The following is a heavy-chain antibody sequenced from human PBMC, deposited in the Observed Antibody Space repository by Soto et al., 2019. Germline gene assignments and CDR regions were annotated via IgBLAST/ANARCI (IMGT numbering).Heavy chain of an antibody. CDR2: ISSSSSTI. CDR1: GFTFSSYS. Sequence: EVQLVESGGGLVQPGGSLRLSCAASGFTFSSYSMNWVRQAPGKGLEWVSYISSSSSTIYYADSVKGRFTISRDNAKNSLYLQTNSLRDEDTAVYYCASGKDYAEGGYWGQGTLVTVSS. D-gene: IGHD4-17*01. CDR3: ASGKDYAEGGY. V-gene: IGHV3-48*02. J-gene: IGHJ4*02.